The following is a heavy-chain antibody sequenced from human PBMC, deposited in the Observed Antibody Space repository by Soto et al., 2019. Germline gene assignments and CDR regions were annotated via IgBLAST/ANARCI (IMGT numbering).Heavy chain of an antibody. V-gene: IGHV1-2*02. J-gene: IGHJ6*02. Sequence: ASVKVSCKASGYTFTGYYMHWVRQAPGQGLEWMGWINPNSGGTNYAQKFQGRVTMTTDTSTSTAYMELRSLRPDDTAVYYCARDGYCSSTSCYQGIRPDYDYYYGMDVWGHGTTVTVSS. D-gene: IGHD2-2*03. CDR1: GYTFTGYY. CDR2: INPNSGGT. CDR3: ARDGYCSSTSCYQGIRPDYDYYYGMDV.